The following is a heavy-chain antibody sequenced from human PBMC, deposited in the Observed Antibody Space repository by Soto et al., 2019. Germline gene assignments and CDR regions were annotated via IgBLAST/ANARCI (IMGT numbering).Heavy chain of an antibody. J-gene: IGHJ4*02. Sequence: GGSLILSCAASGFNFSSYSMNWVRQAPGKGLEWVSSISSSSSYIYYADSVKGRFTISRDNAKNSLYLQVNGLRAEDTAVYYCARDLIVVVPVAIDYWGQGTLVTVSS. D-gene: IGHD2-2*01. CDR2: ISSSSSYI. V-gene: IGHV3-21*01. CDR3: ARDLIVVVPVAIDY. CDR1: GFNFSSYS.